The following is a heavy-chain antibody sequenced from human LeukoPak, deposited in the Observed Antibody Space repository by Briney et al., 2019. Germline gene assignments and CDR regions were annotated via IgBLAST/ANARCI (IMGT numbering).Heavy chain of an antibody. CDR2: ISWNSGSI. CDR1: GFTFDDYA. CDR3: AKAYCSSTSRYSDY. Sequence: PGGSLRLSCAASGFTFDDYAMHWVRQAPGKGLEWVSGISWNSGSIGYADSVKGRFTISRDNAKNSLYLQMNSLRAEDTALYYCAKAYCSSTSRYSDYWGQGTLVTVSS. D-gene: IGHD2-2*01. V-gene: IGHV3-9*01. J-gene: IGHJ4*02.